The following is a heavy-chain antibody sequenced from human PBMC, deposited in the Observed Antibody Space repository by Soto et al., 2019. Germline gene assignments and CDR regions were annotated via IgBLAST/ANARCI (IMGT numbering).Heavy chain of an antibody. D-gene: IGHD2-15*01. CDR1: GFTFSSYA. CDR3: ARRFCSAGNCPFDY. V-gene: IGHV3-23*01. Sequence: GGSLRLSYAASGFTFSSYAMSWVRQAPGKGLEWVSGISGSGDSTYYADSVKGRFTISRDNSKNTLYLQMNSLRAEDTAVYYCARRFCSAGNCPFDYWGLGTLVTVS. CDR2: ISGSGDST. J-gene: IGHJ4*02.